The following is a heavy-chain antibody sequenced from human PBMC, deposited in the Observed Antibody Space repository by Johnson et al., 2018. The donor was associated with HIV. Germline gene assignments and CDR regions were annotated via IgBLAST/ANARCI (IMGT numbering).Heavy chain of an antibody. V-gene: IGHV3-30-3*02. D-gene: IGHD3-22*01. CDR3: AKDLPPMILVGGDAFDI. CDR2: ISYDGSNK. Sequence: QEKLVESGGGVVQPGRSLRLSCAASGFTFSSYAMHWVRQAPGKGLEWVAVISYDGSNKYYADSVKGRFTISRDNSKNTLYLQMNSLRAEDTAVYYCAKDLPPMILVGGDAFDIWGQGTMVTVSS. J-gene: IGHJ3*02. CDR1: GFTFSSYA.